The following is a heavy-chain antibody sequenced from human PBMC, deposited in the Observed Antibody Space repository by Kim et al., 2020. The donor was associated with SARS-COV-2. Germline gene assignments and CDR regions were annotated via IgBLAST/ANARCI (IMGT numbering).Heavy chain of an antibody. V-gene: IGHV4-59*13. J-gene: IGHJ2*01. Sequence: SETLSLTCTVSGGSISSYYWSWIRQPPGKGLEWIGYIYYSGSTNYNPSLKSRVTISVDTSKNQFSLKLSSVTAADTAVYYCASSAGDYAGWYFDLWGRGTLVTVSS. CDR1: GGSISSYY. D-gene: IGHD4-17*01. CDR3: ASSAGDYAGWYFDL. CDR2: IYYSGST.